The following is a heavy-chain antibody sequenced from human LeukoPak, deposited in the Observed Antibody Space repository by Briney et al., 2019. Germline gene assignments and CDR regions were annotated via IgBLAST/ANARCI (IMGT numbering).Heavy chain of an antibody. V-gene: IGHV3-23*01. CDR2: ISGESGGT. D-gene: IGHD1-1*01. CDR3: AKDGGPTVFYYFDS. CDR1: GFTFSNYA. J-gene: IGHJ4*02. Sequence: GGSLGLSCVASGFTFSNYAMSWVRQAPRKGLEWVSGISGESGGTNYADSVKGRFTISRDKSKKTLYLQMNSPRAEDTAAYYCAKDGGPTVFYYFDSWGQGTLVTVSS.